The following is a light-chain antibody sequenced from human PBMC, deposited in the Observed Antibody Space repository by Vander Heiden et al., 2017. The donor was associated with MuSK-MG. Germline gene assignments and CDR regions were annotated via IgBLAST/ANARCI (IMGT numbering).Light chain of an antibody. Sequence: DIQMTQSPPTLSASAGDRATITCRASQGLGNWFASYQQQPGQAPNFLIYVSSVLYSGLPSRFSGSSSGTLFTLTITMLVPDVFVTYYCQRYRFYSWTFGQGTKVEFK. J-gene: IGKJ1*01. CDR2: VSS. CDR1: QGLGNW. CDR3: QRYRFYSWT. V-gene: IGKV1-5*03.